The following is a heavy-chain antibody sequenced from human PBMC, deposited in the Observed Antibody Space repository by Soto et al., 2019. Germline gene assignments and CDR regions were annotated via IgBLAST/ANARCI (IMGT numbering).Heavy chain of an antibody. J-gene: IGHJ4*02. CDR2: ISYDGYT. Sequence: QLQLQESGPGLVKPSETLSLTCTVSGGSIIDFRLYYWVWLRQAPRKGLEWLATISYDGYTFYIQSLDIRSTMSVDTSTNQFIVNLSFVTATDTDVYYCAMRRHGYFDSWGQVNIVTVCS. V-gene: IGHV4-39*01. CDR3: AMRRHGYFDS. CDR1: GGSIIDFRLYY.